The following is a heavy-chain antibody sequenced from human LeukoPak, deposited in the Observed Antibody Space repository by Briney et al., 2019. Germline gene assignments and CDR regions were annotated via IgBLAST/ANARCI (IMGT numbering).Heavy chain of an antibody. D-gene: IGHD6-13*01. V-gene: IGHV3-30-3*01. Sequence: PGRSLRLSCAASGFTFSSYAMHWVRQAPGKGLEWVAVISYDGSNKYYADSVKGRFTISRDNSKNTLYLQMNSLRAEDTAVYYCAREGPNWQQLAFFDYWGQGTLVTVSS. CDR3: AREGPNWQQLAFFDY. CDR1: GFTFSSYA. J-gene: IGHJ4*02. CDR2: ISYDGSNK.